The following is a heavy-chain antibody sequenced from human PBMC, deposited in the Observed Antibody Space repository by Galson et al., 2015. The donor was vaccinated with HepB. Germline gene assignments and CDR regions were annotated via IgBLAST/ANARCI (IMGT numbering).Heavy chain of an antibody. J-gene: IGHJ4*02. CDR1: GFTFNSYG. V-gene: IGHV1-18*01. CDR2: ISAYNGNT. CDR3: ARDRSGTTRGEPAY. Sequence: SVKVSCKASGFTFNSYGFTWVRQAPGQGLEWIGWISAYNGNTDYAQKFQGRVTMTTDTSTTTAYLDLGSLRSDDTPVYYCARDRSGTTRGEPAYWGQGTLVTVSS. D-gene: IGHD1-7*01.